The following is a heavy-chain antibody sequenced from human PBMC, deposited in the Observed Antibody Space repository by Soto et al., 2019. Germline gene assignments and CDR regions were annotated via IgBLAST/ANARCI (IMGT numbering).Heavy chain of an antibody. CDR1: GGSLSNYG. CDR2: IIPVFGTP. V-gene: IGHV1-69*12. D-gene: IGHD3-22*01. Sequence: QVQLVQSGAEVKKPGSSVKVSCKASGGSLSNYGISWVRQAPGQGLEWMGAIIPVFGTPNYAQKFQDRVTITADESTTTVYMEVRSLTSEDTAVYYCARGDATKIVVTTYYARDVLGQGTTVTVSS. CDR3: ARGDATKIVVTTYYARDV. J-gene: IGHJ6*02.